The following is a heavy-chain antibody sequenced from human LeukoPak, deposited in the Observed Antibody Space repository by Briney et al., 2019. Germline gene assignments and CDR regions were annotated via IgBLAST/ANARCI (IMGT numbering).Heavy chain of an antibody. V-gene: IGHV1-2*02. CDR1: GPNFNAYY. CDR3: ARGLTYGSGRFFYYSMDV. D-gene: IGHD3-10*01. CDR2: INAKSGGT. Sequence: ASATVSCKASGPNFNAYYMHWLRQAPGQGLEWMGWINAKSGGTHYPQKFQGRVTMTRDTSINTAYMELSRLGPDDTAIYFCARGLTYGSGRFFYYSMDVWGRGTTVTVSS. J-gene: IGHJ6*03.